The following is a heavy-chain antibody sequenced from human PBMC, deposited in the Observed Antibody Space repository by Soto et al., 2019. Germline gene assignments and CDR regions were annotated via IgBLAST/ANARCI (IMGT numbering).Heavy chain of an antibody. J-gene: IGHJ6*02. CDR3: AKGSAARYYYYGMDV. CDR2: ISYDGSNK. D-gene: IGHD6-6*01. V-gene: IGHV3-30*18. Sequence: QVQLVESGGGVVQPGRSLRLSCAASGFTFSSYGMHWVRQAPGKGLEWVAVISYDGSNKYYADSVKGRFIISRDNSKNTLYLQMNSLRAEDTAVYYCAKGSAARYYYYGMDVWGQGTTVTVSS. CDR1: GFTFSSYG.